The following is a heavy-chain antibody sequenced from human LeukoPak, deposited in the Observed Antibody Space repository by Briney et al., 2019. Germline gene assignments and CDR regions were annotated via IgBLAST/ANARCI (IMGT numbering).Heavy chain of an antibody. CDR1: GFTFSSYA. CDR2: ISGSGGST. Sequence: GGSLRLSCAASGFTFSSYAMSWVRQAPGKGLEWVSAISGSGGSTYYADSVKGRFTISRDNSKNTLYLQMNSLRAEDTAVYYCAKDQGGYSGYDGADYWGQGTLVTVSS. CDR3: AKDQGGYSGYDGADY. D-gene: IGHD5-12*01. V-gene: IGHV3-23*01. J-gene: IGHJ4*02.